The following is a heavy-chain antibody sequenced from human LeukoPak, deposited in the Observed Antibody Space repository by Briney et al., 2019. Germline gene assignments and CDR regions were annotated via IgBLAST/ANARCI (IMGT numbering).Heavy chain of an antibody. CDR3: ARVSGSGWSQYYFDY. Sequence: GGSLRLSCAASGFTFDDYGMSWVRQAPGKGLEWVSGINWNGGSTGYADSVKGRFTISRDNAKNSLYLQMNSLRAEDTALYYCARVSGSGWSQYYFDYWGQGTLVTVSS. V-gene: IGHV3-20*04. CDR2: INWNGGST. CDR1: GFTFDDYG. J-gene: IGHJ4*02. D-gene: IGHD6-19*01.